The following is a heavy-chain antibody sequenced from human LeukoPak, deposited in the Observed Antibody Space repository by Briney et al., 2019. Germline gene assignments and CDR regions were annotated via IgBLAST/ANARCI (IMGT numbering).Heavy chain of an antibody. Sequence: PGGSLRLXCAASGFTFSSYWMSWVRQAPGKGLEWVANIKQDGSEKYYVDSVKGRFTISRDNAKNSLYLQMNSLRAEDTAVYYCARVNPPNYDFWSGYPYYFDYWGQGTLVTVSS. CDR1: GFTFSSYW. V-gene: IGHV3-7*01. J-gene: IGHJ4*02. D-gene: IGHD3-3*01. CDR3: ARVNPPNYDFWSGYPYYFDY. CDR2: IKQDGSEK.